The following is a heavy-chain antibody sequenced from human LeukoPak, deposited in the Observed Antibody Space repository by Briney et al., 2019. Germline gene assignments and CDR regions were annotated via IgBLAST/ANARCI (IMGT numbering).Heavy chain of an antibody. CDR2: ISAYNGHT. CDR3: ARDGSGTYSSDY. D-gene: IGHD3-10*01. J-gene: IGHJ4*02. V-gene: IGHV1-18*01. CDR1: GYTFTSYG. Sequence: ASVKVSCKASGYTFTSYGINWVRQAPGQGLGWMGWISAYNGHTNYAQKFQGRVTMTTDTSTSTAYMELRSLRSDDTAVYYCARDGSGTYSSDYWGQGTLVTVSS.